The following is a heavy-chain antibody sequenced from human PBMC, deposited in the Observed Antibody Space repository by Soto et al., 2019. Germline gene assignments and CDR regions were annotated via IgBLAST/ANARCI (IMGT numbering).Heavy chain of an antibody. Sequence: QVQLVESGGGVVQPGRSLRLSCAASGFTFSSYAMHWVRQAPGKGLEWVAVISYDGSNKYYADSVKGRFTISRDNSKNMLYLQMNSLRAEDTAVYYCAREVRDYYYYGMDVWGQGTTDTVSS. CDR1: GFTFSSYA. CDR2: ISYDGSNK. J-gene: IGHJ6*02. D-gene: IGHD3-22*01. V-gene: IGHV3-30-3*01. CDR3: AREVRDYYYYGMDV.